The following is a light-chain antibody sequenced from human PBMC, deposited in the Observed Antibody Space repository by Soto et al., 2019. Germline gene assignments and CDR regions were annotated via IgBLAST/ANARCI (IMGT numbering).Light chain of an antibody. CDR1: SSNIGNSY. CDR3: ATWDTRLNAGV. J-gene: IGLJ3*02. Sequence: QSVLTQPPSVSAAPGQKVTISCSRSSSNIGNSYVFWYQHLPGTAPKLLIFDNNQRPSGIPDRFSGSKSGTSATLGITGLQTGDEADYYCATWDTRLNAGVFGGGTKLTVL. V-gene: IGLV1-51*01. CDR2: DNN.